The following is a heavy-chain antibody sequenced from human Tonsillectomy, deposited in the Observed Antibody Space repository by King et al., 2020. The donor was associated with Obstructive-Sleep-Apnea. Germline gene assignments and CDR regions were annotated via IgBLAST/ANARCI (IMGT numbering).Heavy chain of an antibody. V-gene: IGHV2-70*15. Sequence: HVTLKESGPALVKPTQTLTLTCTFSGFSLSTSGMCVSWIRQPPGKALEWLARIDWDDDKYYSTSLKIRLTISKDTSNNQVVLTMTNMDPVDTATYYCARILVVRGVIAQYYYYGMDVWGQGTTVTVSS. J-gene: IGHJ6*02. CDR1: GFSLSTSGMC. CDR2: IDWDDDK. CDR3: ARILVVRGVIAQYYYYGMDV. D-gene: IGHD3-10*01.